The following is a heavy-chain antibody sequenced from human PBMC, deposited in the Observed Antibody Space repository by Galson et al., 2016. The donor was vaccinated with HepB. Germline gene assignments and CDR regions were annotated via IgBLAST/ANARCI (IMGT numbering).Heavy chain of an antibody. J-gene: IGHJ6*03. V-gene: IGHV3-21*01. Sequence: SLRLSCAASGFTFSSYSMNWVRQAPGKGLEWVSSISSGSSYIYYADSVKGRFTISRDNAKNSLYLQMNSLRAEDTAVYYCAREISMARGVIITGYYNYMDVWGKGTTVTVSS. CDR3: AREISMARGVIITGYYNYMDV. CDR1: GFTFSSYS. D-gene: IGHD3-10*01. CDR2: ISSGSSYI.